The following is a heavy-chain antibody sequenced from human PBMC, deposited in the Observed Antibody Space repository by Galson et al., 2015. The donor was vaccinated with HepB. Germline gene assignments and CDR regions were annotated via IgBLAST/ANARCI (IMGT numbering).Heavy chain of an antibody. V-gene: IGHV3-21*04. Sequence: SLRLSCAASGFTFSSYSMNWVRQAPGKGLEWVSSISSSSSYIYYADSVKGRFTISRDNAKNSLYLQMNSLRAEDTAVYYCARVRKGRDGYNDGSVGYWGQGTLVTVSS. J-gene: IGHJ4*02. CDR2: ISSSSSYI. CDR1: GFTFSSYS. D-gene: IGHD5-24*01. CDR3: ARVRKGRDGYNDGSVGY.